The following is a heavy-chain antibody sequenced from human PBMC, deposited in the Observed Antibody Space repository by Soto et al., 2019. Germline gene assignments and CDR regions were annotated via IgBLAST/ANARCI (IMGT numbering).Heavy chain of an antibody. J-gene: IGHJ6*02. CDR3: AKDRSITSFGVPHYYYGMDV. V-gene: IGHV3-30*18. CDR2: ISYDGSNK. CDR1: GFTFSSYG. D-gene: IGHD3-3*01. Sequence: GSLRLSCAASGFTFSSYGMHWVRQAPGKGLEWVAVISYDGSNKYYADSVKGRFTISRDNSKNTLYLQMNSLRAEDTAVYYCAKDRSITSFGVPHYYYGMDVWGQGTTVTVSS.